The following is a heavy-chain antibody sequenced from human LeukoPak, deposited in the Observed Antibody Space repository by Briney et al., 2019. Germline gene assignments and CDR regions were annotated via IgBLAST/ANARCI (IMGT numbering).Heavy chain of an antibody. D-gene: IGHD3-22*01. Sequence: PGGSLRLSCAASGFTFSNYGMSWVRQAPGKGLEWVSSISSSSSYIYYADSVKGRFTISRDNAKNSLYLQMNSLRAEDTAVYYCARSAYYYDSSGYYPDYWGQGTLVTVSS. CDR2: ISSSSSYI. CDR3: ARSAYYYDSSGYYPDY. V-gene: IGHV3-21*01. CDR1: GFTFSNYG. J-gene: IGHJ4*02.